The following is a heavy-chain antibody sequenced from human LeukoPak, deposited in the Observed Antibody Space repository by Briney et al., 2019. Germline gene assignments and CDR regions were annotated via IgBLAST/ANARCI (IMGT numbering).Heavy chain of an antibody. CDR3: ARDLRVGGSSGWYAFDV. CDR1: GGSISSYY. J-gene: IGHJ3*01. D-gene: IGHD6-19*01. V-gene: IGHV4-59*01. CDR2: LYYWGST. Sequence: SETLSLXCTVSGGSISSYYWSWIRQPPGKGQEWIGYLYYWGSTSYNPSLKSRVTISIDTSKNQFSLKLSSVTAADTAVYYCARDLRVGGSSGWYAFDVWGQGTMVTVSS.